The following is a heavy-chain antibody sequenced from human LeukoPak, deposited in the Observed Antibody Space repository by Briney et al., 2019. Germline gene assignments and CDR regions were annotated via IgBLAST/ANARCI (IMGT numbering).Heavy chain of an antibody. Sequence: ASVKVSCKASGYTFTSYYMHWVRQAPGQGLEWMGWINPNSGGTNYAQKFQGRVTMTRDTSISTAYMELSRLRSDDTAVYYCAREEIVVPAASGDYWGQGTLVTVSS. D-gene: IGHD2-2*01. CDR2: INPNSGGT. CDR1: GYTFTSYY. J-gene: IGHJ4*02. V-gene: IGHV1-2*02. CDR3: AREEIVVPAASGDY.